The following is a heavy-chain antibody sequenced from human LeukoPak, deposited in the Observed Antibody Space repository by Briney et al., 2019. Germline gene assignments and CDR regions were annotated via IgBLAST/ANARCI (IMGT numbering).Heavy chain of an antibody. Sequence: GGSLRLSCAASGITFENYAMHWVRQAPGKGLEWVSGINWNSRNIGYEDAVKGRFTISRDNAKNSLFLQMNSLKPEDTAMYFCAKANSGTYSGTFDIRGQGTMVTVSS. CDR3: AKANSGTYSGTFDI. CDR1: GITFENYA. V-gene: IGHV3-9*01. CDR2: INWNSRNI. D-gene: IGHD1-26*01. J-gene: IGHJ3*02.